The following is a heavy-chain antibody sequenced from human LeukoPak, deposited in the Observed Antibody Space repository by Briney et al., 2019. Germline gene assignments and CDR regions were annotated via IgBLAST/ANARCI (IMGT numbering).Heavy chain of an antibody. CDR3: AIRVSGRAFDI. V-gene: IGHV4-4*02. Sequence: SETLSLTCSVSAGSISSSSWWSWVRQSPVKGLEWIGEIYLYGTTNYNPSLKSRVTMSVDRSKNQFSLKLSSVTAADTAVYYCAIRVSGRAFDIWGQGTMVTVSS. J-gene: IGHJ3*02. CDR1: AGSISSSSW. D-gene: IGHD3-16*01. CDR2: IYLYGTT.